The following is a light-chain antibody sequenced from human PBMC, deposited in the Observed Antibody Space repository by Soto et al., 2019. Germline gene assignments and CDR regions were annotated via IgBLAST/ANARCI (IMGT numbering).Light chain of an antibody. CDR1: QRISRY. J-gene: IGKJ1*01. CDR2: GAS. V-gene: IGKV3-20*01. CDR3: QQYGSSPPT. Sequence: IVLTQSPGTLSLSPGERTTLSCRASQRISRYLAWYQQKPGQGPRLLIYGASSRATGTPDRFSGSGSGTDFTLTINRLEPEDFALYYCQQYGSSPPTFGQGTKVDFK.